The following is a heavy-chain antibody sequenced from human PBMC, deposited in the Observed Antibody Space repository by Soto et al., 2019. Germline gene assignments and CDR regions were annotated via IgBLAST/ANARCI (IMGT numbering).Heavy chain of an antibody. J-gene: IGHJ5*02. CDR2: INHSGST. D-gene: IGHD1-7*01. Sequence: SETLSLTCAVYGGSFSGYYWSWIRQPPGKGLEWIGEINHSGSTNYNPSLKSRVTISVDTSKNQFSLKLSSVTAADTAVYYCARGPYNWNYWFDPWGQGTLVTVSS. CDR3: ARGPYNWNYWFDP. V-gene: IGHV4-34*01. CDR1: GGSFSGYY.